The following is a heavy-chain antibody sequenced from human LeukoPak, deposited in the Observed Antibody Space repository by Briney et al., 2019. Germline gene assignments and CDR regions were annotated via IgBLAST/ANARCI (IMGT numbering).Heavy chain of an antibody. CDR3: ARGGVIQYNWFDP. J-gene: IGHJ5*02. V-gene: IGHV4-59*01. CDR2: IYYSGST. D-gene: IGHD3-10*01. Sequence: SETLSLTCTVSGGSISSYYWSWIRQPPGKGLEWIGYIYYSGSTNYNPSLKSRVTISVDTSKNQFSLKLSSVTAADTAVYYCARGGVIQYNWFDPWGKGTLVTVSS. CDR1: GGSISSYY.